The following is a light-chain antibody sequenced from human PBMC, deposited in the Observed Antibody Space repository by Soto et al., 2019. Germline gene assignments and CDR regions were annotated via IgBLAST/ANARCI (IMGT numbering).Light chain of an antibody. CDR3: QQYGSSPWT. CDR2: GAS. CDR1: QSVSSY. Sequence: DIVLTQSPATLSWSPWERATLSCRASQSVSSYLAWYQQKPGQAPRLLIYGASSRATGIPDRFSGSGSGTDFTLTISRLEPEDFAVYYCQQYGSSPWTFGQGTKVDIK. J-gene: IGKJ1*01. V-gene: IGKV3-20*01.